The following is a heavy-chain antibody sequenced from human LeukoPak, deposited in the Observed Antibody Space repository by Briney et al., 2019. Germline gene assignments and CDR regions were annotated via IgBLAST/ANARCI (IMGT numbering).Heavy chain of an antibody. CDR2: ISSSSSYI. CDR3: ARGPPYYDILTGYSDH. J-gene: IGHJ4*02. Sequence: GGSLRLSCAASGFTFSSYRMNWVRQAPGKGLEWVSSISSSSSYIYYADSVKGRFTISRDNAKNSLYLQMNSLRAEDTAVYYCARGPPYYDILTGYSDHWGQGTLVTVSS. D-gene: IGHD3-9*01. V-gene: IGHV3-21*01. CDR1: GFTFSSYR.